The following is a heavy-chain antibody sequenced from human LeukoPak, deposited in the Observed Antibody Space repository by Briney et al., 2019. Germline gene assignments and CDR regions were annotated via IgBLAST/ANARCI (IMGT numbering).Heavy chain of an antibody. Sequence: PSETLSLTCTVSGGSISSSSYYWGWIRQPPGKGLEWIGTIYYSESTYYNPSLKSRVTISVDTSKNQFSLKLSSVTATDTAVYYCARHRVPQLRFFDLNWFDPWGQGTLVTVSS. CDR2: IYYSEST. CDR3: ARHRVPQLRFFDLNWFDP. J-gene: IGHJ5*02. CDR1: GGSISSSSYY. V-gene: IGHV4-39*01. D-gene: IGHD3-9*01.